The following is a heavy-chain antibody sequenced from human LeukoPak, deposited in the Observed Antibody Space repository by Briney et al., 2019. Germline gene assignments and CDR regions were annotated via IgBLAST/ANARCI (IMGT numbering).Heavy chain of an antibody. V-gene: IGHV3-33*01. Sequence: GRSLRLSCAASGFTFSIYGIHWVRQAPAKGREWVAVIWYDGSNKYYADSVKGRFTISRDNSKNTLYLQMNSLRAEDTAVYYCARGAYGVRYFDWLFDYWGQGTLVTVSS. CDR3: ARGAYGVRYFDWLFDY. CDR1: GFTFSIYG. J-gene: IGHJ4*02. D-gene: IGHD3-9*01. CDR2: IWYDGSNK.